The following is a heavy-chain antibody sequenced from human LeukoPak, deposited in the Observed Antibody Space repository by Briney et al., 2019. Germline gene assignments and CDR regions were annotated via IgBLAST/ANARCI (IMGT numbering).Heavy chain of an antibody. V-gene: IGHV4-59*08. D-gene: IGHD3-22*01. CDR3: AGQTDSSGYSY. CDR1: GGSISSYY. CDR2: IYYSGST. J-gene: IGHJ4*02. Sequence: SETLSLTCTVSGGSISSYYWSWIRQPPGKGLEWIGYIYYSGSTNYNPSLKSRVTISVATSKNQFSLKLSSVTAADTAVYYCAGQTDSSGYSYWGQGTLVTVSS.